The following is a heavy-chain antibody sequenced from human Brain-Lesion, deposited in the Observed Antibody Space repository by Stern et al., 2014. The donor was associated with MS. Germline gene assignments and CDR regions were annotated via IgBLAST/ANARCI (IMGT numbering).Heavy chain of an antibody. CDR3: ARDQRGITIFGVVTDYYYLGMDV. J-gene: IGHJ6*02. D-gene: IGHD3-3*01. CDR1: GYIFTGYY. CDR2: LNPNTGGP. V-gene: IGHV1-2*02. Sequence: MQLVESGAEVKKPGASVKVSCKTSGYIFTGYYIHWVRQAPGQGLEWMAWLNPNTGGPKYAQKFQGRVTMSRDTSISTAYVELSSLTSDDTAVYYCARDQRGITIFGVVTDYYYLGMDVWGQGTTVTVSS.